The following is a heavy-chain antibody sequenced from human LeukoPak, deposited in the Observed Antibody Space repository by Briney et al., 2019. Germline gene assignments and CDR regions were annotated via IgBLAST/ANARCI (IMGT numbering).Heavy chain of an antibody. J-gene: IGHJ4*02. D-gene: IGHD6-13*01. V-gene: IGHV3-7*01. CDR2: IKEDGSTK. CDR3: ARDRESNWYPYLDA. CDR1: GFTFTNYL. Sequence: GGSPRLSCATSGFTFTNYLMSWVRQAPGKGLEWVANIKEDGSTKRYVDSARGRFTISRDNAKNPLYLQMDGLRAEDTAVYYCARDRESNWYPYLDAWGQGTLVTVSP.